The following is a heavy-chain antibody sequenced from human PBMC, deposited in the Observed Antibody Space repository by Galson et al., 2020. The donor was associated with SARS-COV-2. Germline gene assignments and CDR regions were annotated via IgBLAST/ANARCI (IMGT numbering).Heavy chain of an antibody. CDR3: ARTPMQLWPIYYECGMDV. J-gene: IGHJ6*02. Sequence: SGPPLVKPTQTLTLTCTFSGFSLSPSGMCVSWIRQPPGKALEWLALIDWDDDKYYSTSLKTRHTISKETSKNQVVLTMTNMYPVDTATYYWARTPMQLWPIYYECGMDVWGQGTTVTGAS. V-gene: IGHV2-70*13. CDR1: GFSLSPSGMC. CDR2: IDWDDDK. D-gene: IGHD5-18*01.